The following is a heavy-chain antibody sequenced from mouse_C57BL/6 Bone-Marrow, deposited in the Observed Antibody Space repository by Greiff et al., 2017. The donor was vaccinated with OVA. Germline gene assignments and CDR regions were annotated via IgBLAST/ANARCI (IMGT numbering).Heavy chain of an antibody. CDR3: AREIFITTVVDDFDY. V-gene: IGHV1-76*01. J-gene: IGHJ2*01. D-gene: IGHD1-1*01. Sequence: QVQLKESGAELVRPGASVKLSCKASGYTFTDYYINWVKQRPGQGLEWIARIYPGSGNTYYNEKFKGKATLTAEKSSSTAYMQLSSLTSEDSAVYFCAREIFITTVVDDFDYWGQGTTLTVSS. CDR1: GYTFTDYY. CDR2: IYPGSGNT.